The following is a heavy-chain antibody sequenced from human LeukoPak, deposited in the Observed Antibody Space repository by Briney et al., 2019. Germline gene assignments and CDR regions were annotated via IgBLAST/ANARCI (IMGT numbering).Heavy chain of an antibody. V-gene: IGHV3-74*01. CDR2: IKSDGSST. CDR3: ARDPGYYYGSSV. Sequence: GGSLRLSCAASDITFSSDSMHWVRQAPGRGLEWISRIKSDGSSTDYADSVKGRFTISRDNSKNTLYLQMNSLRAEDTAVYYCARDPGYYYGSSVWGQGTTVTVSS. CDR1: DITFSSDS. J-gene: IGHJ6*02. D-gene: IGHD3-22*01.